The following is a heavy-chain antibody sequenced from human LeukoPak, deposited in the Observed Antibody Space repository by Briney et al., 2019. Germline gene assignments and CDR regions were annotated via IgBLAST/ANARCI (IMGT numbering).Heavy chain of an antibody. CDR1: GFTFSSYA. Sequence: QPGGSLRLSCAASGFTFSSYAMSWVRQAPGKGLEWVSVISGSGGSTYYADSVKGRFTISRDNSKNTLYLQMNSLRAEDTAVYYCAKGWDSSTWYSHFDYWGQGTLVTVSS. CDR3: AKGWDSSTWYSHFDY. J-gene: IGHJ4*02. D-gene: IGHD6-13*01. V-gene: IGHV3-23*01. CDR2: ISGSGGST.